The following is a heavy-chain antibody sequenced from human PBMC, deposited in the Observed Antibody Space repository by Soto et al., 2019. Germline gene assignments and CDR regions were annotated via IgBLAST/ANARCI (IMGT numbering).Heavy chain of an antibody. V-gene: IGHV4-34*01. Sequence: KPSETLSLTCAVYGGSLRGYYWSWIRQPPGKGLEWIGEINHSGSTNYNPSLKSRVTISVDTSKNQSSLTLSSVTAADTAVYYCARGRGGWCSGGSCYRPLGYYGMDVWGQGTTVTVSS. J-gene: IGHJ6*02. D-gene: IGHD2-15*01. CDR1: GGSLRGYY. CDR2: INHSGST. CDR3: ARGRGGWCSGGSCYRPLGYYGMDV.